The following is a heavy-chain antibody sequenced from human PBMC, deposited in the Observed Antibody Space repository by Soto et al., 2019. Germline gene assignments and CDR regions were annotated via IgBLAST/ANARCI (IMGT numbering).Heavy chain of an antibody. Sequence: SETLSLTCTVSGSDITTYYWSWLRQSPGKGLEWIGHIYDTGSTTYNPSLKSRVTISVDTSKTQFSLKLSSVTAADTAVYYCARERRRRAVVVAAIDVGGFDPWGQGTLVTVSS. CDR3: ARERRRRAVVVAAIDVGGFDP. D-gene: IGHD2-15*01. J-gene: IGHJ5*02. CDR2: IYDTGST. V-gene: IGHV4-59*01. CDR1: GSDITTYY.